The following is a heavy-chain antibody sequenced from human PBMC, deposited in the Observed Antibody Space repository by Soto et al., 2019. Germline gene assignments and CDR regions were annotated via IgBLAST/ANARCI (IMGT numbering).Heavy chain of an antibody. CDR1: VFTFSSYG. CDR3: ARLVYDSSGYRPG. V-gene: IGHV3-30*03. D-gene: IGHD3-22*01. Sequence: PGGSLRLSCAASVFTFSSYGMHWVRQAPGKGLEWVAVISYDGSDKDYADSVKGRFTISRDNAKNSLYLQMNSLRAEDTAVYYCARLVYDSSGYRPGWGQGTLVTVSS. CDR2: ISYDGSDK. J-gene: IGHJ4*02.